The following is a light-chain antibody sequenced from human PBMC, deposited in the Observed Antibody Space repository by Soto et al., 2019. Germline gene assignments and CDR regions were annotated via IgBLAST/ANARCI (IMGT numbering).Light chain of an antibody. CDR3: GAGPGSGSNFV. CDR2: VGTGGIVG. J-gene: IGLJ2*01. Sequence: QSVLTQPPSASASLGASVTLTCTLSSGYSNYKVDWYQQRPGKGPRFVMRVGTGGIVGSKGDGIPDRFSVLGSGLNRYLTLKNVQEEDESDHRCGAGPGSGSNFVFGGGTKLTVL. CDR1: SGYSNYK. V-gene: IGLV9-49*01.